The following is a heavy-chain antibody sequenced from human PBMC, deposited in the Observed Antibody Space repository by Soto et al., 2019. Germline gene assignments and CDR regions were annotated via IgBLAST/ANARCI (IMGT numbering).Heavy chain of an antibody. CDR3: AKSWDLDN. CDR1: GFIFNNYA. J-gene: IGHJ4*02. Sequence: PGGSLRLSCAASGFIFNNYAMNWVRQAPGKGLEWVSAISSSGVNTYYTDSVKGRFTTSRDNSKNMFFLQMNSLRAEDTAVYYCAKSWDLDNWGQGTQVTVSS. CDR2: ISSSGVNT. V-gene: IGHV3-23*01. D-gene: IGHD3-16*01.